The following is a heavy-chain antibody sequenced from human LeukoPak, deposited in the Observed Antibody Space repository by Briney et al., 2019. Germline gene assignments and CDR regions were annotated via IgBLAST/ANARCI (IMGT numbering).Heavy chain of an antibody. CDR1: GFTFSRYA. CDR3: AMRGPTVTTDPFDY. CDR2: ISGSGGST. J-gene: IGHJ4*02. Sequence: TGGSLRLSCAASGFTFSRYAMSWVRQAPGKGLEWGSAISGSGGSTYYADSVKGRFTISRDNSKNTLYLQMNSLRAEDTAVYYCAMRGPTVTTDPFDYWGQGTLVTVSS. D-gene: IGHD4-17*01. V-gene: IGHV3-23*01.